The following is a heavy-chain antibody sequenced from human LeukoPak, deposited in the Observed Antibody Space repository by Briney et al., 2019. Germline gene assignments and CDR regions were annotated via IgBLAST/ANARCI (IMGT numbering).Heavy chain of an antibody. V-gene: IGHV1-2*02. J-gene: IGHJ4*02. CDR2: INANSGGT. CDR1: GYAFTAYY. D-gene: IGHD6-19*01. CDR3: ARLTAVGGIRFFDY. Sequence: ASVKVSCKASGYAFTAYYIHWVRQAPGQGLEWMGWINANSGGTFYARKFQGRVTMTRDTSISTTYMELSSLTSDDTAVYYCARLTAVGGIRFFDYWGQGTLVTVSS.